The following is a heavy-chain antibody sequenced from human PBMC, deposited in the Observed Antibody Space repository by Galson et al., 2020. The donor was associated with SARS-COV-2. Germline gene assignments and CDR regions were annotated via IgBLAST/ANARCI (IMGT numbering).Heavy chain of an antibody. D-gene: IGHD2-2*01. V-gene: IGHV3-74*01. Sequence: GFTFSSHWMHWVRQAPGKGLVWVSRISSGGYTTNYAGSVQGRLTISRDNAKNTLYLQMDSLRAEDTAVYYCARGGCTSASCYRNAMDVWGQGTTVTVSS. J-gene: IGHJ6*02. CDR3: ARGGCTSASCYRNAMDV. CDR2: ISSGGYTT. CDR1: GFTFSSHW.